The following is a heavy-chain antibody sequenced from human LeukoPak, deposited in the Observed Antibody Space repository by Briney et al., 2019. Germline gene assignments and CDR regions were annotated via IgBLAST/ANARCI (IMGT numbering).Heavy chain of an antibody. J-gene: IGHJ4*02. V-gene: IGHV1-69*04. CDR1: GGTFSSYA. Sequence: SVKVSCKASGGTFSSYAISWVRQAPGQGLAWMGRIIPILGIANYAQKFQGRVTITADKSTSTAYMELSSLRAEDTAVYYCARTSGCSSTSCYLDYWGQGTLVTVSS. CDR2: IIPILGIA. D-gene: IGHD2-2*01. CDR3: ARTSGCSSTSCYLDY.